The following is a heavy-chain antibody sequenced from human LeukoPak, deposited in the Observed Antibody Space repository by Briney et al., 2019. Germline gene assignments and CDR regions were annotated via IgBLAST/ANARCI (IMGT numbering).Heavy chain of an antibody. CDR1: GGSFSGYY. D-gene: IGHD2-2*03. CDR3: ARGATGYCSSTSCYVGWFDP. V-gene: IGHV4-34*01. Sequence: SETLSLTCAVYGGSFSGYYWSWIRQPPGKGLEWIGEINHSGSTNYNPSLKSRVTISVDTSKNQFSLKLSSVTAADTAVYYCARGATGYCSSTSCYVGWFDPWGQGPLVTVSS. J-gene: IGHJ5*02. CDR2: INHSGST.